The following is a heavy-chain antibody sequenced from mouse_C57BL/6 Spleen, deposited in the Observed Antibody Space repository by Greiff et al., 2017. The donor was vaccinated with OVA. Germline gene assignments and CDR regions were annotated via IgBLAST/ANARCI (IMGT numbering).Heavy chain of an antibody. Sequence: VQLQQSGAELVKPGASVKLSCKASGYTFTSYWMHWVKQRPGQGLEWIGMIHPNSGSTNYNEKFKSKATLTVDKSSSTAYMQLSSLTSEDSAVYYCARIYDGYLYWYFDVWGTGTTVTVSS. CDR2: IHPNSGST. V-gene: IGHV1-64*01. CDR3: ARIYDGYLYWYFDV. D-gene: IGHD2-3*01. J-gene: IGHJ1*03. CDR1: GYTFTSYW.